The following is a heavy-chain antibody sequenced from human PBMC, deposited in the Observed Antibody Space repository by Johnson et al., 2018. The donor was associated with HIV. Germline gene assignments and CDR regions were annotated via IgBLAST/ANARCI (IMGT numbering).Heavy chain of an antibody. D-gene: IGHD4-23*01. V-gene: IGHV3-33*06. J-gene: IGHJ3*02. CDR3: AKALSLLDYGGFDAFDI. Sequence: QVQLVESGGGVVQPGRSLRLSCAASGFTFSSYAMHWVRQAPGKGLEWVAIIYYDGTNKYYADSVKGRFTISRDNSKNTLSLQMNSLRVEDTAMYYCAKALSLLDYGGFDAFDIWGQGTLVIVSS. CDR2: IYYDGTNK. CDR1: GFTFSSYA.